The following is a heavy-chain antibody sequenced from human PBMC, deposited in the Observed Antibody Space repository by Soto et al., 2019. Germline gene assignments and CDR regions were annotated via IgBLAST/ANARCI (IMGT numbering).Heavy chain of an antibody. CDR1: GAPISGFY. Sequence: PSETLSLTCTVSGAPISGFYWSWIRQSPGKGLEWIGYIYYSGSTNYNPSLKSRVTISVDKSQNQFSLRLTSVTAADTAVYYCARDEGHCSITNCCPFAYWGQGILVTVSS. CDR2: IYYSGST. V-gene: IGHV4-59*12. CDR3: ARDEGHCSITNCCPFAY. J-gene: IGHJ4*02. D-gene: IGHD2-2*01.